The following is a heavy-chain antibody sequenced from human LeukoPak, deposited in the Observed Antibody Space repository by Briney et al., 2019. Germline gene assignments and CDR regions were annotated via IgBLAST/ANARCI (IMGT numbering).Heavy chain of an antibody. D-gene: IGHD3-22*01. CDR2: IYYSGST. J-gene: IGHJ4*02. CDR1: GGSISSYY. CDR3: ARLGRDGYYYFHDY. V-gene: IGHV4-59*01. Sequence: SETLSLTCTVSGGSISSYYWSWIRQPPGKGLEWIGYIYYSGSTNYNPSLKSRVTISVDTSKNQFSLKLSSVTAADTAVYYCARLGRDGYYYFHDYWGQGTLVTVSS.